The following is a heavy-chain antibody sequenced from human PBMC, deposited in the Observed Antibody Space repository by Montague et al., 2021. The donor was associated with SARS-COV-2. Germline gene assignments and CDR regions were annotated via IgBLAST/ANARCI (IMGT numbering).Heavy chain of an antibody. Sequence: PALVKPTQTLTLTCTFSGFSLRTAETCVSWIRQPPGKAPQWLARIDWDGDKYYSRTLETRVSISTDTAKTQVVLTMTNVDPMDTATYYCARLSGVAPRCYDEGMDVWGQGTAVTVSS. CDR1: GFSLRTAETC. V-gene: IGHV2-70*11. D-gene: IGHD7-27*01. CDR2: IDWDGDK. J-gene: IGHJ6*02. CDR3: ARLSGVAPRCYDEGMDV.